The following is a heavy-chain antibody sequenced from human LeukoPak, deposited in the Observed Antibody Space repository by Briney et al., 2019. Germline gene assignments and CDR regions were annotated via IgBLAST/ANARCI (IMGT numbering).Heavy chain of an antibody. Sequence: GGFLTLSCEVSGFTFGDYDMSWVRQAPGKGLEWLSGINWDGGSTFYADSVKGLFTISRDNAKNSLFLQMNSLRAEDTALYYCARDLSDNWYTFGYWGQGTLVTVSS. CDR2: INWDGGST. J-gene: IGHJ4*02. CDR1: GFTFGDYD. V-gene: IGHV3-20*04. CDR3: ARDLSDNWYTFGY. D-gene: IGHD1-1*01.